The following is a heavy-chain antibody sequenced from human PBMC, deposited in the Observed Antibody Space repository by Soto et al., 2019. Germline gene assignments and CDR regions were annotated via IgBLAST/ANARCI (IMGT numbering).Heavy chain of an antibody. CDR2: ISYDGSNK. CDR3: ATDRGFGHASVPYS. CDR1: GFTFSSYA. V-gene: IGHV3-30-3*01. D-gene: IGHD3-10*01. J-gene: IGHJ4*02. Sequence: GGSLRLSCAASGFTFSSYAMHWVRQAPGKGLEWVAVISYDGSNKYYADSVKGRFTISRDNSKNMLILQMNSLRAEDTAVYYCATDRGFGHASVPYSWGPGTLVTVSS.